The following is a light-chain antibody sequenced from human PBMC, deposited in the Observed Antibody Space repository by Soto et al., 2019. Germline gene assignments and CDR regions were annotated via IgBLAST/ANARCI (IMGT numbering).Light chain of an antibody. CDR2: GAY. V-gene: IGKV3D-20*02. Sequence: EIVLTQSPGTLSLSPGERATLSCRASQTVSSSYLAWYQQKPGQAPRLLIYGAYTRATGIPARFSGSGSGADFTLTISSLEPEDFALYYCQQHINWPLTFGGGTKVDIK. J-gene: IGKJ4*01. CDR1: QTVSSSY. CDR3: QQHINWPLT.